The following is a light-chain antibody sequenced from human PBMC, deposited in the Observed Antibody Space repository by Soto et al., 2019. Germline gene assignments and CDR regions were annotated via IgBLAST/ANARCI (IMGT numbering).Light chain of an antibody. CDR1: QGISFD. V-gene: IGKV1-6*01. CDR2: AAS. J-gene: IGKJ2*01. CDR3: LQDYNFPYT. Sequence: AIQMTQSPSSLSTSVGDRVTITCRASQGISFDVAWYQQKPGKAPKLLIYAASSLQSGVPSRFSVSGSGTDFTLTISSLQPEDFATYYCLQDYNFPYTFGQGTKLEIK.